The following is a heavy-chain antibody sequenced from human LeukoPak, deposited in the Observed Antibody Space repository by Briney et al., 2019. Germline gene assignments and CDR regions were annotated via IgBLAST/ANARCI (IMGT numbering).Heavy chain of an antibody. D-gene: IGHD3-16*01. J-gene: IGHJ6*02. V-gene: IGHV4-59*01. Sequence: PSETLSLTCTVSGGSISSYYWSWIRQPPGKGLEWIGYIYYSGSTNYNPSLKSRVTISVDTSKNQFSLKLSSVTAADTAVYYCARVGGDYGMDVWGQGTTVTVPS. CDR3: ARVGGDYGMDV. CDR1: GGSISSYY. CDR2: IYYSGST.